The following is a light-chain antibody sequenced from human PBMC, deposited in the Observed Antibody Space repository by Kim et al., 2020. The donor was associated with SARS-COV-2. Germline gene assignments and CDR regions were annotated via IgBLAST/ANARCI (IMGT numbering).Light chain of an antibody. CDR3: NSRDSSGNHLV. CDR2: GKN. J-gene: IGLJ2*01. V-gene: IGLV3-19*01. CDR1: SLRSDY. Sequence: ALGQTVRITCQGDSLRSDYGSWYQQKPGQAPVLVIYGKNNRPSGIPDRFSGSSSGNTASLTITGAQAEDEADYYCNSRDSSGNHLVFGGGTQLTVL.